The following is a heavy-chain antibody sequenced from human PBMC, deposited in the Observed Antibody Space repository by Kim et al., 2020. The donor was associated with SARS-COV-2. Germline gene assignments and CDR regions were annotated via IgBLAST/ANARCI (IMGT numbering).Heavy chain of an antibody. CDR1: GFTFSSYG. J-gene: IGHJ6*02. Sequence: GGSLRLSCAASGFTFSSYGMHWVRQAPGKGLEWVAVISYDGSNKYYADSVKGRFTISRDNSKNTLYLQMNSLRAEDTAVYYCAKDPFDSSGYYWDDYYYGMDVWRQGTTVTVSS. CDR2: ISYDGSNK. V-gene: IGHV3-30*18. D-gene: IGHD3-22*01. CDR3: AKDPFDSSGYYWDDYYYGMDV.